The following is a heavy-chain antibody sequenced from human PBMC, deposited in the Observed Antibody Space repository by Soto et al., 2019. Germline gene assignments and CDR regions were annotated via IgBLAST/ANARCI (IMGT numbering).Heavy chain of an antibody. J-gene: IGHJ6*03. CDR2: IGYDGSKK. CDR1: GFTFSSAA. Sequence: VHLVESGGGMVQPGRSLRLSCAASGFTFSSAAMHWVRQAPGKGLEWVALIGYDGSKKYYGDSVKGQFTISRDKPDNTMFLQVERTRADDTAVYYCARDADPFTVVVPRSLPQYYFYMDAWGKGTKVTVS. V-gene: IGHV3-33*08. D-gene: IGHD2-15*01. CDR3: ARDADPFTVVVPRSLPQYYFYMDA.